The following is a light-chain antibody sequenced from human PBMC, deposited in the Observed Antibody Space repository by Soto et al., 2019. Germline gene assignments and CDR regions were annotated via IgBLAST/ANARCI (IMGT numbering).Light chain of an antibody. J-gene: IGKJ1*01. CDR3: QQYNRWPPWT. Sequence: EIVMTQSPTTLSESPGEKVTLSCRASQSVSNNLAWYQQKPGQAPSLLMYGVSTRATGIPARFSGSGSGTEFTLTISSLQSEDFAVYYCQQYNRWPPWTFGQGTKVEIK. V-gene: IGKV3-15*01. CDR1: QSVSNN. CDR2: GVS.